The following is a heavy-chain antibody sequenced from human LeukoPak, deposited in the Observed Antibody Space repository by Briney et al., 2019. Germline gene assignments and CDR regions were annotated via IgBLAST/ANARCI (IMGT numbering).Heavy chain of an antibody. CDR2: IHYSGNT. CDR3: ARDGAAAPPHNYYGMDV. V-gene: IGHV4-31*11. CDR1: GDSIVRGGYC. D-gene: IGHD6-13*01. Sequence: SETLSLTCVVSGDSIVRGGYCWSWIRQRPGKGLEWIGSIHYSGNTFYNPSLKSRIAISADTSKTQFSLKVTPVTAADTAVYYCARDGAAAPPHNYYGMDVWGQGTTVTVSS. J-gene: IGHJ6*01.